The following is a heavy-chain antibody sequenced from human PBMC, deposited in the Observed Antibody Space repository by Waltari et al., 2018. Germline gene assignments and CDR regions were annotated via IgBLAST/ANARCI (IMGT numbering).Heavy chain of an antibody. Sequence: EVQVEESGGDLIQPGGSLRLSCAVSGFTVRNSYMSWVRQAPGTGLEWVSIIYSEGHTNYADSVKDRFIISRDNSKNTVDLQMNSLRVEDTAIYYCTRDRGAPATAMGFDSWGQGTLVTVSS. D-gene: IGHD5-18*01. J-gene: IGHJ4*02. CDR2: IYSEGHT. V-gene: IGHV3-53*01. CDR1: GFTVRNSY. CDR3: TRDRGAPATAMGFDS.